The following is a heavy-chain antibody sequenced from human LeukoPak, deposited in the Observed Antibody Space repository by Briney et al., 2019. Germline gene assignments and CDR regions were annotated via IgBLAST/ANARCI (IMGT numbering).Heavy chain of an antibody. CDR1: GASINNYY. CDR2: ISTLGST. J-gene: IGHJ4*02. Sequence: SETLSLTCSVSGASINNYYWTWIRQPAGKGLEWIGHISTLGSTNYNPSLKSRVSMSVDTSNYHFSLKLTFVTAADTAIYYCARWFGELSRFDYWGQGTLVTVSS. CDR3: ARWFGELSRFDY. V-gene: IGHV4-4*07. D-gene: IGHD3-10*01.